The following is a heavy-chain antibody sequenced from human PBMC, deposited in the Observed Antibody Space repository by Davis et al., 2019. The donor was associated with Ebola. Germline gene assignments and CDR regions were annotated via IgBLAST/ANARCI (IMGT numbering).Heavy chain of an antibody. J-gene: IGHJ5*02. CDR2: INHSGST. D-gene: IGHD1-26*01. CDR3: ARHFGGSYFLNWFDP. V-gene: IGHV4-34*01. CDR1: GGSISSYY. Sequence: MPSETLSLTCTVSGGSISSYYWSWIRQPPGKGLEWIGEINHSGSTNYNPSLKSRVTISVDTSKNQFSLKLSSVTAADTAVYYCARHFGGSYFLNWFDPWGQGTLVTVSS.